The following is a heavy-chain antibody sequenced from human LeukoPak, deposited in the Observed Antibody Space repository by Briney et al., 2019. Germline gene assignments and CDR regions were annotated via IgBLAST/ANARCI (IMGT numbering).Heavy chain of an antibody. CDR2: SSYGGTT. J-gene: IGHJ5*02. V-gene: IGHV4-61*08. CDR3: AGLSGSPVP. D-gene: IGHD1-26*01. CDR1: GGSISSGDYY. Sequence: SETLSLTCTVSGGSISSGDYYWSWIRQPPGKGLEWIGYSSYGGTTNYNPSLKSRVTISVDTSKNQFSLKLSSVTAADTAVYYCAGLSGSPVPWGQGALVTVSS.